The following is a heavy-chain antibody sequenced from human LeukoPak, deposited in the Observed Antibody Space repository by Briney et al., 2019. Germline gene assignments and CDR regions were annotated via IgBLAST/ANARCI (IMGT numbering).Heavy chain of an antibody. D-gene: IGHD3-10*02. CDR1: GITFSSYW. V-gene: IGHV3-74*01. CDR3: AELGITMIGGV. J-gene: IGHJ6*04. Sequence: GGSLRLSCAASGITFSSYWMHWVRQAPGKGLVWVSRISGDGSSTNYADSVKGRFTISRDNAKNSLYLQMNSLRAEDTAVYYCAELGITMIGGVWGKGTTVTISS. CDR2: ISGDGSST.